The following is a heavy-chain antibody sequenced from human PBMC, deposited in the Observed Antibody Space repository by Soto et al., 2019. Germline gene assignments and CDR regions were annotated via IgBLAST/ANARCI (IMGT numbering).Heavy chain of an antibody. V-gene: IGHV4-59*01. D-gene: IGHD2-8*01. CDR3: ARDRSTYGGGGTGEVKENWFDP. J-gene: IGHJ5*02. CDR2: AYYSGST. CDR1: GGSISHYY. Sequence: SETLSLTCTVSGGSISHYYWSWIRQSPGKGLEWIGYAYYSGSTDYNPSLKSRVTMSVDTSKNQVSLKLNSVTTADTAVYYCARDRSTYGGGGTGEVKENWFDPWGPGTLVTVS.